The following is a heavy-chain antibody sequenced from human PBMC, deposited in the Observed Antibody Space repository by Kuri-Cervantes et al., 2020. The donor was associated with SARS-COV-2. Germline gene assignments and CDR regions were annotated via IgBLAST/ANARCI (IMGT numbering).Heavy chain of an antibody. CDR1: VYTFTSYR. CDR2: INAYKGNA. J-gene: IGHJ4*02. V-gene: IGHV1-18*04. CDR3: AEGAYDYVWGSDRHPPPLLF. D-gene: IGHD3-16*02. Sequence: ASVNVSCKASVYTFTSYRISWVRQAPGQGLEWMGWINAYKGNANYAQKLQGRVTMTTDRSTSTAYMELRSLRSEDRAVYYCAEGAYDYVWGSDRHPPPLLFWGQGTLVTVSS.